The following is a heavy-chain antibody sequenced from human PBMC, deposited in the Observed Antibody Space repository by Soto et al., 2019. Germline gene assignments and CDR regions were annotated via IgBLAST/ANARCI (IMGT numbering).Heavy chain of an antibody. CDR3: ATRFTYGDYVKPDI. CDR2: IYYSGST. J-gene: IGHJ4*02. D-gene: IGHD4-17*01. Sequence: PSETLSLTCTVSGGSISSSSYYWGWIRQPPGKGLEWIGSIYYSGSTYYNPSLKSRVTISADTSKNQFSLKLSSVTAADTAVYYCATRFTYGDYVKPDIWGQGTLVTVSS. CDR1: GGSISSSSYY. V-gene: IGHV4-39*01.